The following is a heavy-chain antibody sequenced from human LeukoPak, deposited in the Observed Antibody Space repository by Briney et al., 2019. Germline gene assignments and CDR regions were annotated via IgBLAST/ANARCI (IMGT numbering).Heavy chain of an antibody. Sequence: GGSLRLSCTASGFTFTSYWMQWVRQAPGKGLEWVSVVYSGGGTEYADSVKGRFTISRDNSKNTLNLHMSSLRAEDTAVYFCAREVSGPYPAFDYWGPGTLVTVSS. J-gene: IGHJ4*02. D-gene: IGHD1-26*01. V-gene: IGHV3-53*01. CDR1: GFTFTSYW. CDR2: VYSGGGT. CDR3: AREVSGPYPAFDY.